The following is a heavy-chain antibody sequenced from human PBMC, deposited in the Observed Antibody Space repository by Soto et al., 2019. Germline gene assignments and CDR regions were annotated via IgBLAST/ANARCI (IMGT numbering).Heavy chain of an antibody. CDR3: AASYGSGYRAFDF. V-gene: IGHV1-69*02. Sequence: ASVKVSCKTSGDTFSYYTVNWVRQAPGLGLEWMGRINPILTLSNYAQNFQGRVSITADKSTSTAYMELSSLRSEDTAMYYCAASYGSGYRAFDFWGPG. CDR2: INPILTLS. CDR1: GDTFSYYT. D-gene: IGHD3-10*01. J-gene: IGHJ4*02.